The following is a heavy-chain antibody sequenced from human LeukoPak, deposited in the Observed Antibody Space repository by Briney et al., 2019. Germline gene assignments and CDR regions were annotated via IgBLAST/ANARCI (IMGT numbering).Heavy chain of an antibody. CDR2: FYTSGST. CDR1: GGSISSYY. CDR3: ARVYYGRTYDYWYFDL. J-gene: IGHJ2*01. D-gene: IGHD3-10*01. Sequence: NPSETLSLTCTFSGGSISSYYWSWIRQPAGKGLEWIGRFYTSGSTNYNPSLRSRVTMSVDTSKNQFSLKLRSVTAADTAVYFCARVYYGRTYDYWYFDLWGRGTLVTVSS. V-gene: IGHV4-4*07.